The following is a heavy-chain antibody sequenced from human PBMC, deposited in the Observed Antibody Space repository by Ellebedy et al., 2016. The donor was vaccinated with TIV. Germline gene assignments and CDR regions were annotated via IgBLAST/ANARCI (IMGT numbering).Heavy chain of an antibody. Sequence: SETLSLXXAVSGGSISSSNWWSWVRQPPGKGLEWIGEIYHSGSTNYNPSLKSRVTISVDKSKNQFSLKLSSVTAADTAVYYCRCGGSGWYRYFDYWGQGTLVTVSS. J-gene: IGHJ4*02. D-gene: IGHD6-19*01. V-gene: IGHV4-4*02. CDR2: IYHSGST. CDR3: RCGGSGWYRYFDY. CDR1: GGSISSSNW.